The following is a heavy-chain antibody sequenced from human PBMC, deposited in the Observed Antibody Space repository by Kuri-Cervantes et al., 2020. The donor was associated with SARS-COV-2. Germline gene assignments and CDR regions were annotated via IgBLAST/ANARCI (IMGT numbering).Heavy chain of an antibody. Sequence: ASVKVSCKASGYTFTSYGMNWVRQAPGQGLEWMGWINTNTGNPTYAQGFTGRFVFSLDTSVSTAYLQISSLKAEDTAVYYCARDSGMITFGGVIVYAFDIWGQGTMVTVSS. J-gene: IGHJ3*02. CDR2: INTNTGNP. D-gene: IGHD3-16*02. V-gene: IGHV7-4-1*02. CDR1: GYTFTSYG. CDR3: ARDSGMITFGGVIVYAFDI.